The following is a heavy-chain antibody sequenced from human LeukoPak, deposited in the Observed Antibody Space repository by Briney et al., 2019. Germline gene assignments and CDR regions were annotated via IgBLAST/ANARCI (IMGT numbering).Heavy chain of an antibody. CDR2: IRYDATNK. V-gene: IGHV3-30*02. J-gene: IGHJ4*02. Sequence: QPGGSLRLSCAASGFTFSSYGMYWVRQAPGKGLGWVAYIRYDATNKFYVDSVKGRFTISRDNSKNTLYLQMNSLRAEDTALYYCAKPLGGNYPQPFDYWGQGTLVTVSS. CDR1: GFTFSSYG. D-gene: IGHD1-26*01. CDR3: AKPLGGNYPQPFDY.